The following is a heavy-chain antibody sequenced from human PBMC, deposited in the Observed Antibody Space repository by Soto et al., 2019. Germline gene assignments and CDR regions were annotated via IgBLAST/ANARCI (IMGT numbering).Heavy chain of an antibody. CDR2: IIPNLNMA. CDR3: AKGVRFTTTLHNWFDP. V-gene: IGHV1-69*02. CDR1: GGTFGTYT. D-gene: IGHD3-3*01. Sequence: GASVKVSCKASGGTFGTYTIAWERQAPGQGIEWMGRIIPNLNMANYAQKFQGRLAISADTSTRTAYMEMSSLTSEDTAVYYCAKGVRFTTTLHNWFDPWGLGTLVTVSS. J-gene: IGHJ5*02.